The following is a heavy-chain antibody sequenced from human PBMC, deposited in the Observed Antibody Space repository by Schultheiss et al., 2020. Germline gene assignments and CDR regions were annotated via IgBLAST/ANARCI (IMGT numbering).Heavy chain of an antibody. CDR1: GFTFSSYA. CDR2: ISGSGGST. Sequence: GESLKISCAASGFTFSSYAMSWVRQAPGKGLEWVSAISGSGGSTYYADSVKGRFTISRDNSKNTLYLQMSRLKTEDTAVYYCATGDIDYGDFDYFEYWGQGTLVTVSS. J-gene: IGHJ4*02. V-gene: IGHV3-23*01. CDR3: ATGDIDYGDFDYFEY. D-gene: IGHD4-17*01.